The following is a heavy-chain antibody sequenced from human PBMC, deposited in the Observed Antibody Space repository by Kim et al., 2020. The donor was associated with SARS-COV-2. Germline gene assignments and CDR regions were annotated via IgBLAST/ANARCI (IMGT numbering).Heavy chain of an antibody. V-gene: IGHV3-9*01. CDR1: GFTFDDYA. CDR3: VKGRAGYSSSLDY. D-gene: IGHD6-13*01. CDR2: IGWSSGSI. J-gene: IGHJ4*02. Sequence: GGSLRLSCAASGFTFDDYAMHWVRQVPGEGLEWVSGIGWSSGSIGYAGPVKGRFTISRDNAKNSLYLQLNSLRAEDTALYYCVKGRAGYSSSLDYWGQGTLVTVSS.